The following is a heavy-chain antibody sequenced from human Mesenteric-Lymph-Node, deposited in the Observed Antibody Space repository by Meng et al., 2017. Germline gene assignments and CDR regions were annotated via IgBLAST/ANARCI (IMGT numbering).Heavy chain of an antibody. CDR1: GVTFSSDT. D-gene: IGHD3-10*01. J-gene: IGHJ4*02. Sequence: QVQLVQSGAEENKPGCSVKGFCKGSGVTFSSDTISWVRQAPGQGLEWMGRIIPILGIANYAQKFQGRVTITADKSTSTAYMELSSLRSEDTAVYYCARGGASQGYDYWGQGTLVTVSS. CDR3: ARGGASQGYDY. CDR2: IIPILGIA. V-gene: IGHV1-69*02.